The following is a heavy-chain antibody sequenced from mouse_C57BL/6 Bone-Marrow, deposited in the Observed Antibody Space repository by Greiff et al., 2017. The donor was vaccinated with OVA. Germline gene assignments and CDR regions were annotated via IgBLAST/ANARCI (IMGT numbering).Heavy chain of an antibody. CDR3: ARRGCDFDN. V-gene: IGHV5-6*02. J-gene: IGHJ2*01. CDR1: GFTFSSYG. CDR2: IRRGGSYN. Sequence: EVKLEESGGDLVKPGGSLKLSCAASGFTFSSYGMSWVRQTPDKRLEWVATIRRGGSYNYYPDSVKGRFTISRDNAKNTLYLQMSSLKSEDTAMYYCARRGCDFDNWGQGTTLTVSS.